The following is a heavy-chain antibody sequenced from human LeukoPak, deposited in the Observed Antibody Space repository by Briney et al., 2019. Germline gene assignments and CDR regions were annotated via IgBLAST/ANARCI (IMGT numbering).Heavy chain of an antibody. CDR3: ARGPGYSSGWYVLSVDY. Sequence: GGSLRLSCAASGFTFSSYAMHWVRQAPGKGLEWVAVISYDGSIKYYADSVKGRFTTSRDNSKNMLYLQMNSLSAEDTAVYYCARGPGYSSGWYVLSVDYWGQGTLVTVSS. J-gene: IGHJ4*02. V-gene: IGHV3-30-3*01. CDR1: GFTFSSYA. CDR2: ISYDGSIK. D-gene: IGHD6-19*01.